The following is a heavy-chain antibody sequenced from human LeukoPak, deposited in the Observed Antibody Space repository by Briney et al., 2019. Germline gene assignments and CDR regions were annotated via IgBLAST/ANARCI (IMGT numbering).Heavy chain of an antibody. CDR1: GYTFTSYY. D-gene: IGHD2-15*01. CDR3: ATCSGGSCYRQPGYYYYYMDV. CDR2: INPSGGST. J-gene: IGHJ6*03. Sequence: ASVKVSCKASGYTFTSYYMHWVRQAPGQGLEWMGIINPSGGSTSYAQKFQGRVTMTRDMSTSTVYMELSSLRSEDTAVYYCATCSGGSCYRQPGYYYYYMDVWGKGPRSPSP. V-gene: IGHV1-46*01.